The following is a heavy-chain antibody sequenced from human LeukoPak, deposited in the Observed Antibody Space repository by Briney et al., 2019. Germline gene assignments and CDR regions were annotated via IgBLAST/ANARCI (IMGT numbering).Heavy chain of an antibody. CDR2: IHYSGGT. CDR1: SGSISGYY. V-gene: IGHV4-59*08. J-gene: IGHJ3*02. D-gene: IGHD1-14*01. Sequence: SEILSLTCTVSSGSISGYYWSWIRQPPGKGLEWIGQIHYSGGTICNPSLKSRVTISVDTSKNQFSLKLSSGSAADTAAYYCARHGTGQKAFNIWGQGTMVTVSS. CDR3: ARHGTGQKAFNI.